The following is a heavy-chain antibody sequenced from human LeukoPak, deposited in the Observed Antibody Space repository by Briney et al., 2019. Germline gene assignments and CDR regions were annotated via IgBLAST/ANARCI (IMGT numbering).Heavy chain of an antibody. CDR3: ARDCCGYRSWFDP. CDR1: GGSISSGGYY. Sequence: SETLSLTCTVSGGSISSGGYYWSWIRQHPGEGLEWIGSIYYSGTTYYNPSLKSRVTISVDTSKNQFFLKLTSVTAADTAVYYCARDCCGYRSWFDPWGQGTLVTVSS. V-gene: IGHV4-39*07. D-gene: IGHD6-25*01. J-gene: IGHJ5*02. CDR2: IYYSGTT.